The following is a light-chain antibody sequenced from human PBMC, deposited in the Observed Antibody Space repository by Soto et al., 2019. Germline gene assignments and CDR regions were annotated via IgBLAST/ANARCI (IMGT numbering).Light chain of an antibody. CDR3: QQYNNWPRT. V-gene: IGKV3-15*01. J-gene: IGKJ2*01. Sequence: EIVMTQSTATLSVSPGERATLSCRASQSVSSNLAWYQQKPGQAPRLLIYGASTRATGIPARFSGSGSGTEFTLTISSLQSEDFAVYYCQQYNNWPRTFGQGNKLEIK. CDR2: GAS. CDR1: QSVSSN.